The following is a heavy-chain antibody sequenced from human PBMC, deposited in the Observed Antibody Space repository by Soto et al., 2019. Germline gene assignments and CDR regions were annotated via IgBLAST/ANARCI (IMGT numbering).Heavy chain of an antibody. CDR3: ASRPSAPYFDY. D-gene: IGHD3-16*01. V-gene: IGHV4-59*01. J-gene: IGHJ4*02. CDR2: IYYSGST. Sequence: SETLSLTCTVSGGSISSYYWSWIRQPPGKGLEWIGYIYYSGSTNYNPSLKSRVTISVDTSKNQFSLKLSSVTAADTAVYYCASRPSAPYFDYWGQGTLVTVSS. CDR1: GGSISSYY.